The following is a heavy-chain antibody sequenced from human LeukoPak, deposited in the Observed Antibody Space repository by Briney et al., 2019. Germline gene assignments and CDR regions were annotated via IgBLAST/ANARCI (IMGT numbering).Heavy chain of an antibody. CDR2: IYYSGST. D-gene: IGHD5-18*01. J-gene: IGHJ6*03. V-gene: IGHV4-39*01. CDR1: GGSISSSSYY. Sequence: SETLSLTCTVSGGSISSSSYYWGWIRQPPGKGLEWIGSIYYSGSTYYNPSLKSRVTISVDTSKNQFSLKLSSVTAADTAVYYCATDHRDTAQEYYYYMDVWGKGTTVTVSS. CDR3: ATDHRDTAQEYYYYMDV.